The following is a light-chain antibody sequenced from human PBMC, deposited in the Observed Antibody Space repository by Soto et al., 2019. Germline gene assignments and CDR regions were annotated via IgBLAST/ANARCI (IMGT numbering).Light chain of an antibody. CDR2: DAY. J-gene: IGKJ5*01. CDR1: QSFRGL. Sequence: EIVMTQSPATLSVSPGESATLSCRASQSFRGLLAWYQQKPGQAPRLLIYDAYNRATGIPPRFSGSGSGTDFTLTISSLDPEDSAVYYCQQRHMWPITFGQGTRLEIK. CDR3: QQRHMWPIT. V-gene: IGKV3-11*01.